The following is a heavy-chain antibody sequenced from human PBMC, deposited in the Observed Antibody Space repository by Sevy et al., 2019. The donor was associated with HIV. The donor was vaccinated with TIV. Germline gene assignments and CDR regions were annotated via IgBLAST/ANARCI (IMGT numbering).Heavy chain of an antibody. Sequence: GGSLRLSCAASGFTFSSFAMSWVRQTPGKGLEWVSGLNGSGGRTYYPDSVKGGCTISRDNSKNTLYLQMNSLMAEDTAVYYCAKDTDSGSYLNDAFDIWGQGTMVTVSS. CDR3: AKDTDSGSYLNDAFDI. CDR1: GFTFSSFA. J-gene: IGHJ3*02. CDR2: LNGSGGRT. D-gene: IGHD1-26*01. V-gene: IGHV3-23*01.